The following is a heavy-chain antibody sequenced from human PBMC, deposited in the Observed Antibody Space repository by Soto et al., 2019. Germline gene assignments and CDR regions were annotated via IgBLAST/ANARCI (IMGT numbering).Heavy chain of an antibody. V-gene: IGHV4-34*01. Sequence: SETLSLTCAVYAGSLDDYYWSWIRQPPGKGLEWIGEISHGGNTNDNPSLKTRLSMSIDTSQNSFSLRLASVTAADTAVYYCARGRSQAVIAATLSPFDYWGQGSLVTSPQ. CDR3: ARGRSQAVIAATLSPFDY. D-gene: IGHD2-15*01. CDR2: ISHGGNT. CDR1: AGSLDDYY. J-gene: IGHJ4*02.